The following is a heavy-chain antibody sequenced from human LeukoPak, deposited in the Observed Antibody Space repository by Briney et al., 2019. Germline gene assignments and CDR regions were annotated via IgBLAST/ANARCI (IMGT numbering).Heavy chain of an antibody. CDR2: ISAYNGNT. CDR1: GGTFSSYG. Sequence: ASVKVSCKASGGTFSSYGISWVRQAPGQGLEWMGWISAYNGNTNYAQKLQGRVTMTTDTSTSTAYMELRSLRSDDTAVYYCARVVGATNWFDPWGQGTLVTVSS. V-gene: IGHV1-18*01. CDR3: ARVVGATNWFDP. J-gene: IGHJ5*02. D-gene: IGHD1-26*01.